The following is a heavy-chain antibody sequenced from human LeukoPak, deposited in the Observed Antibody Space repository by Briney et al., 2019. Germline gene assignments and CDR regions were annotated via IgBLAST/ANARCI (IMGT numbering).Heavy chain of an antibody. CDR2: IYSGGST. V-gene: IGHV3-66*02. CDR1: GFTVSSNY. J-gene: IGHJ6*03. D-gene: IGHD4-23*01. CDR3: GRPVVPDPNYYYYMDV. Sequence: PGGSLRLSCAASGFTVSSNYMSWVRQAPGKGLEWVSVIYSGGSTYYADSVKGRFTISRDNSKNTLYLQMNSLRAEDTAVYYCGRPVVPDPNYYYYMDVWGKGTTVTVSS.